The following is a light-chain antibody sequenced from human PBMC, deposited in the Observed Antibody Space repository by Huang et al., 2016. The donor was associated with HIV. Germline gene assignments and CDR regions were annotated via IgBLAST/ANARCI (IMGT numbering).Light chain of an antibody. Sequence: DIQMTQSPSSLSASVGDSVTITCRASQGIGNSLAWYQQKPEKPPRLLRYATSRLESGVPSRFSGSGSGTHYTLTITTLQPEDIASYYCQQYQSIPWTFGQGTKVEIK. V-gene: IGKV1-NL1*01. J-gene: IGKJ1*01. CDR2: ATS. CDR3: QQYQSIPWT. CDR1: QGIGNS.